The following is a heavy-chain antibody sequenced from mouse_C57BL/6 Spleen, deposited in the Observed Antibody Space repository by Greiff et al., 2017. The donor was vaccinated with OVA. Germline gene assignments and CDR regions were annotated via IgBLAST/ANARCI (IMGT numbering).Heavy chain of an antibody. CDR2: INPNNGGT. CDR1: GYTFTDYN. J-gene: IGHJ4*01. CDR3: ARRGYNYAMDY. Sequence: EVQLQQSGPELVKPGASVKIPCKASGYTFTDYNMDWVKQSHGKSLEWIGDINPNNGGTIYNQKFKGKATVTVDKSSSTAYMELRSLTSEDTAVYYCARRGYNYAMDYWGQGTSVTVSS. D-gene: IGHD3-1*01. V-gene: IGHV1-18*01.